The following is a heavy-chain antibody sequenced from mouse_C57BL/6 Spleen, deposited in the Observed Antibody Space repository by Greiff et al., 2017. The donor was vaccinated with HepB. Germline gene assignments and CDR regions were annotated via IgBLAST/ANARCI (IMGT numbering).Heavy chain of an antibody. CDR3: TRSRDYRFAY. V-gene: IGHV1-15*01. CDR1: GYTFTDYE. Sequence: QVQLKESGAELVRPGASVTLSCKASGYTFTDYEMHWVKQTPVHGLEWIGAIDPETGGTAYNQKFKGKARLTADKSSSTAYMELRSLTSEDSAVYDCTRSRDYRFAYWGQGTLVTVSA. CDR2: IDPETGGT. D-gene: IGHD2-4*01. J-gene: IGHJ3*01.